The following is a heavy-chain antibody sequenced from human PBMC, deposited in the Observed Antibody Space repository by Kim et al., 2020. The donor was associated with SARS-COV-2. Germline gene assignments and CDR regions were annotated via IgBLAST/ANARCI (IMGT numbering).Heavy chain of an antibody. V-gene: IGHV3-30*02. CDR3: AKADLRIAAAGTGAFDI. Sequence: VRLPISRDNSKNTLYLKMNSLRAEDTAVYYCAKADLRIAAAGTGAFDIWGQGTMVTVSS. J-gene: IGHJ3*02. D-gene: IGHD6-13*01.